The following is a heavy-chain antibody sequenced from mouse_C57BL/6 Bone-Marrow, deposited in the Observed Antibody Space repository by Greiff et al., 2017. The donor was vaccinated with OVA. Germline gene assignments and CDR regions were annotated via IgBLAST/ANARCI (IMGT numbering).Heavy chain of an antibody. CDR2: IHPNSGST. V-gene: IGHV1-64*01. CDR3: AREHYSNYLYAMDY. Sequence: QVQLQQPGAELVKPGASVKLSCKASGYTFTSYWMHWVKQRPGQGLEWIGMIHPNSGSTNYNEKFKSKATLTVDKSSSTAYMQLSSLTSEDSAVYYCAREHYSNYLYAMDYWGQGTSVTVSS. J-gene: IGHJ4*01. D-gene: IGHD2-5*01. CDR1: GYTFTSYW.